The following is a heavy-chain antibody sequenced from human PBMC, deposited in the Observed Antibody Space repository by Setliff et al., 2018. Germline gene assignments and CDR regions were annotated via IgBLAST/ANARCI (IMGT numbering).Heavy chain of an antibody. D-gene: IGHD3-10*01. Sequence: SETLSLTCAVSGYSISSGYHWAWIRQLPGKGLEWIGSIYYSGTTYYNPSLKSPVTISIDTSKNQFSLKLSSVTAADTAIYYCARHDARGYYYYMDVWGEGTTVTVSS. J-gene: IGHJ6*03. CDR3: ARHDARGYYYYMDV. CDR2: IYYSGTT. CDR1: GYSISSGYH. V-gene: IGHV4-38-2*01.